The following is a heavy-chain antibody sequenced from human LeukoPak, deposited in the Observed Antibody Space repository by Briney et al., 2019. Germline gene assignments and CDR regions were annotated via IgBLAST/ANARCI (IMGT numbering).Heavy chain of an antibody. CDR3: ARRPINCIITNCYVDY. Sequence: GASVKVSCKASVYTFTNFYIHWVRHAPGQGLEWMGWMNPNSGDTSYAREFQDRVTMTRDTSLSTAYMELSRLRSDDTAVYFCARRPINCIITNCYVDYWGQGTLVTVSS. J-gene: IGHJ4*02. D-gene: IGHD2-2*01. CDR2: MNPNSGDT. CDR1: VYTFTNFY. V-gene: IGHV1-2*02.